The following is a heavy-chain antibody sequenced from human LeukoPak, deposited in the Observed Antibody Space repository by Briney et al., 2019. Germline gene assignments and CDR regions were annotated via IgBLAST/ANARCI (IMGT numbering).Heavy chain of an antibody. CDR2: IIPIFGTA. CDR3: ARAGYSGSYYSVDY. J-gene: IGHJ4*02. D-gene: IGHD1-26*01. CDR1: GGTFSSYA. V-gene: IGHV1-69*13. Sequence: ASVKVSCKASGGTFSSYAISWVRQAPGQGLEWMGGIIPIFGTANYAQKFQGRVTITADESTSIAYMELSSLRSEDTAVYYCARAGYSGSYYSVDYWGQGALVTVSS.